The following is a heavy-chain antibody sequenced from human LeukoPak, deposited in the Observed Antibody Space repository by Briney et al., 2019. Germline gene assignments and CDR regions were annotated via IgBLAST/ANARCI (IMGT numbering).Heavy chain of an antibody. CDR2: IIPIFGTA. CDR1: GGTFSSYA. D-gene: IGHD3-16*01. CDR3: AREIWATGIGWFDP. V-gene: IGHV1-69*05. J-gene: IGHJ5*02. Sequence: SVKVSCKASGGTFSSYAISWVRQAPGQGLEWMGGIIPIFGTANYAQKFQGRVTITTDESTSTAYMELSSLRSEDTAVYYCAREIWATGIGWFDPWGQGTVVTVSS.